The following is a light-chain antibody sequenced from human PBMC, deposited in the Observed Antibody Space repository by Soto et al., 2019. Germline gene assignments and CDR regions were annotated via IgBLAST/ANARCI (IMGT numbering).Light chain of an antibody. CDR3: EAWDSSLSAGG. J-gene: IGLJ3*02. CDR1: SSDVGSYDH. V-gene: IGLV1-51*01. CDR2: DND. Sequence: QSVLTQPASVSGSPGQSITISCSGTSSDVGSYDHVAWYQQFPGKTPKLMIYDNDKRPSGIPDRFSASKSGTSATLGITGLQTGDEADYYCEAWDSSLSAGGFGGGTK.